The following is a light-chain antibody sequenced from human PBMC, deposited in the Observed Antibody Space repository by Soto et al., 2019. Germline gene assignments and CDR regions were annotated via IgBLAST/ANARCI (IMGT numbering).Light chain of an antibody. Sequence: EIVVTQSPATLSLSPGERATLSCRASQSIGSYLAWYQQKPGHAPRLLIYDASNRATGIPARFSGSGSGTDFTLTISSLEPEDFAVYYCQLRSTWPLTFGGGTKVEIK. CDR2: DAS. V-gene: IGKV3-11*01. J-gene: IGKJ4*01. CDR3: QLRSTWPLT. CDR1: QSIGSY.